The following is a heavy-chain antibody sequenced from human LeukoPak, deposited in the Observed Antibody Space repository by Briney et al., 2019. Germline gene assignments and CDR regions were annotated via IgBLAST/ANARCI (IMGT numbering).Heavy chain of an antibody. CDR2: INPNSGGT. CDR1: GYTFTGYY. V-gene: IGHV1-2*02. J-gene: IGHJ4*02. Sequence: ASVKVSCKASGYTFTGYYMHWVREAPGQELEWMGWINPNSGGTNYAQKFQGRVTMTRDTSISTAYMELSRLRSDDTAVYYCAREGVDWNHSVYYFDYWGQGTLVTVSS. D-gene: IGHD1-1*01. CDR3: AREGVDWNHSVYYFDY.